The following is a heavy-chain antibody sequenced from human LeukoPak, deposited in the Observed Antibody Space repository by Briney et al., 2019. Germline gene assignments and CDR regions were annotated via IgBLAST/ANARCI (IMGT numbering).Heavy chain of an antibody. D-gene: IGHD2-15*01. CDR1: GGTFSSYA. V-gene: IGHV1-69*13. CDR3: ARGGSPSTEVRSAAPRSYYYYGMDV. Sequence: GASVKVSCKASGGTFSSYAISWVRQAPGQGLEWMGGIIPIFGTANYAQKFQGRVTITADESTSTAYMELSSLRSEDTAVYYCARGGSPSTEVRSAAPRSYYYYGMDVWGQGTTVTVSS. J-gene: IGHJ6*02. CDR2: IIPIFGTA.